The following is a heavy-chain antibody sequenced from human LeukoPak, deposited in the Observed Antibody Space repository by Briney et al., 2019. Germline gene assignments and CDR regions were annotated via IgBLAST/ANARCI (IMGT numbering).Heavy chain of an antibody. Sequence: SVKVSCKASGGTFSSNAISWVRQAPGQGLEWMGGIIPIFGTANYAQKFQGRVTITADESTSTAYMELSSLRPEDTAVYYCARAGLTYEQLGIFDYWGQGTLVTVSS. CDR1: GGTFSSNA. CDR2: IIPIFGTA. CDR3: ARAGLTYEQLGIFDY. V-gene: IGHV1-69*13. D-gene: IGHD6-13*01. J-gene: IGHJ4*02.